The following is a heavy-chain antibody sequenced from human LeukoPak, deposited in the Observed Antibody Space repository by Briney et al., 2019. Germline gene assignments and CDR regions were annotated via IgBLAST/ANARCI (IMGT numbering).Heavy chain of an antibody. Sequence: ASVKVSCKASGGTFSSYAISWVRQAPGQGLEWMGGIIPIFGTANYAQKFQGRVTITADESTSTAYMELSSLRSEDTAVYYCAANTLWFGELLYGFQHWGQGTLVTVSS. CDR1: GGTFSSYA. CDR3: AANTLWFGELLYGFQH. V-gene: IGHV1-69*13. D-gene: IGHD3-10*01. J-gene: IGHJ1*01. CDR2: IIPIFGTA.